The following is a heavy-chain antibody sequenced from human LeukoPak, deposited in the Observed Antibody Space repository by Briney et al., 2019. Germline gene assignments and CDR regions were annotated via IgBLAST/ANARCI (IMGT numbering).Heavy chain of an antibody. V-gene: IGHV4-34*01. CDR1: GGSFSGYH. D-gene: IGHD5-12*01. J-gene: IGHJ4*02. CDR2: INHSGST. CDR3: ELYSGYDLDY. Sequence: SETLSLTCAVYGGSFSGYHWSWIRQPPGKGLEWIGEINHSGSTNYNPSLKSRVTISVDTSKNQFSLKLSSVTAADTAVYYCELYSGYDLDYWGQGTLVTVSS.